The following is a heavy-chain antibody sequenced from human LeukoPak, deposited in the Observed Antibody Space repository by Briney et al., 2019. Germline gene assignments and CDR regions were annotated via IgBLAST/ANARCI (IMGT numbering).Heavy chain of an antibody. J-gene: IGHJ3*02. V-gene: IGHV4-61*02. CDR2: IYTSGST. D-gene: IGHD3-10*01. CDR1: DGSIRSGLYH. CDR3: ARAGGGEWSPRDAFDI. Sequence: SETLSLTCTVSDGSIRSGLYHWSWIRQPAGKGLEWIGRIYTSGSTNYNPSLKSRVTMSVDTSKNQFSLKLSSVTAADTAVYYCARAGGGEWSPRDAFDIWGQGTMVTVSS.